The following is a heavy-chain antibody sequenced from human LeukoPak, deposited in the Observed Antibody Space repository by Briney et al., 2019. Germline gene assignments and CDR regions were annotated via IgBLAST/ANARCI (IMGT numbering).Heavy chain of an antibody. CDR1: GGSFSGYY. Sequence: SGTLSLTCAVYGGSFSGYYWSWIRQPPGKGLEWIGEINRSGSTNYNPSLKSRVTISVDTSKNQFSLKLSSVTAADTAVYYCARSSSKAPIDPWGQGTLVTVSS. J-gene: IGHJ5*02. V-gene: IGHV4-34*01. D-gene: IGHD6-13*01. CDR3: ARSSSKAPIDP. CDR2: INRSGST.